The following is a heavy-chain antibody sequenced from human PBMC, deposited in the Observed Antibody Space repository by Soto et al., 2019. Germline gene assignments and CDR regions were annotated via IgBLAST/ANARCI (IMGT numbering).Heavy chain of an antibody. Sequence: GASVKVSCKASGYTFTSYYMHWVRQAPGQGLEWMGIINPSGGSTSYAQKFQGRVTMTRDTSTRTVYMELSRLRSEDTAVYYCARGEDVTIFGVVIPYFDYWGQGTLVTVSS. V-gene: IGHV1-46*01. J-gene: IGHJ4*02. CDR1: GYTFTSYY. D-gene: IGHD3-3*01. CDR2: INPSGGST. CDR3: ARGEDVTIFGVVIPYFDY.